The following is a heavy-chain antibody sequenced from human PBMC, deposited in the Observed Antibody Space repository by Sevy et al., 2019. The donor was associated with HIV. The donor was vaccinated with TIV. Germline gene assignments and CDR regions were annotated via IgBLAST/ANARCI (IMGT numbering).Heavy chain of an antibody. V-gene: IGHV3-21*01. Sequence: GGSLRLSCVDSGFTFTNYTMNWVRQAPGKGLEWVSSISSSGIHIYYGDSVKGRFTISRDNAKSSLYLQMSSLRAEDTAVYYCARVVGFYYALDVWGQGTTVTVSS. D-gene: IGHD2-15*01. CDR3: ARVVGFYYALDV. CDR2: ISSSGIHI. J-gene: IGHJ6*02. CDR1: GFTFTNYT.